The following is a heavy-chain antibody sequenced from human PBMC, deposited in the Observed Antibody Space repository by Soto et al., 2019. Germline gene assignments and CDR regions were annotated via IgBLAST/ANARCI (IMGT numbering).Heavy chain of an antibody. CDR2: VKQNIGDV. D-gene: IGHD3-10*01. V-gene: IGHV3-9*01. Sequence: PGWALRLSCPSSLFTHGDYPMHLLRQLPVTGVDGLSGVKQNIGDVGYADSVKGRFTISRDHARNSLYLQINSLRPEDTAVYYCAKDRGSGRSYYGMDCWGRVHMVTVSS. CDR3: AKDRGSGRSYYGMDC. CDR1: LFTHGDYP. J-gene: IGHJ6*01.